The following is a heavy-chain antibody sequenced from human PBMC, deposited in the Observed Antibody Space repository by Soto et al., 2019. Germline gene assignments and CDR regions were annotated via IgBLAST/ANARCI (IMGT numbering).Heavy chain of an antibody. CDR1: GGTFSSYA. J-gene: IGHJ5*02. D-gene: IGHD3-22*01. CDR2: IIPIFGTA. Sequence: QVQLVQSGTEVKKPGSSVKVSCKASGGTFSSYAISWVRQAPGQGLEWMGGIIPIFGTANYAQKFQGRVTITADESTSTAYMELSSLRSEDTAVYYCAPWDSSGYYMDWFDPWGQGTLVTVSS. CDR3: APWDSSGYYMDWFDP. V-gene: IGHV1-69*12.